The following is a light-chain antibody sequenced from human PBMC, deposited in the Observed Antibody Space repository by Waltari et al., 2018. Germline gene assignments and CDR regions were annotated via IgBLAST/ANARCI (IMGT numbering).Light chain of an antibody. Sequence: DIQMTQSPSSLSASVVDRVTITCRASESIRSYLNWYQQKAGEAPKLLIFGASRLQSGVPSRCSGSGSGTDFTLTISDLQPEDFATYYCQQSYSTPFTFGPGTKVDIK. CDR1: ESIRSY. J-gene: IGKJ3*01. V-gene: IGKV1-39*01. CDR3: QQSYSTPFT. CDR2: GAS.